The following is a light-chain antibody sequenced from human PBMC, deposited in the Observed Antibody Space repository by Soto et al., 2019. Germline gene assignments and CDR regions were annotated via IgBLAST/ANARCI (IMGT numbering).Light chain of an antibody. Sequence: DIQMTQSPSSLSVSIGDRVIITCRASQSISTYLNWYQYKPGKAPKLLIYAASTLQSGVPSRFSGSGSGTDFTLTISSLQPEDFATYYCQQLNSYPLTFGGGTKVEIK. CDR2: AAS. CDR1: QSISTY. J-gene: IGKJ4*01. CDR3: QQLNSYPLT. V-gene: IGKV1-9*01.